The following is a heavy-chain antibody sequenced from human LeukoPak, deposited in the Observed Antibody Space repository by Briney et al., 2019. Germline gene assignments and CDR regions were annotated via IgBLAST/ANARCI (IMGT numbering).Heavy chain of an antibody. D-gene: IGHD6-19*01. V-gene: IGHV3-64D*06. Sequence: GGSLRLSCSASGFTFSSYAMHWVRQAPGKGLEYVSAISSNGGSTYYADSVKGRFTISRDNSKNTLYLQMSSLRAEDTAVYYCVKGGYSSGCHTRVGMDVWGKGTTVTVSS. CDR1: GFTFSSYA. CDR3: VKGGYSSGCHTRVGMDV. CDR2: ISSNGGST. J-gene: IGHJ6*04.